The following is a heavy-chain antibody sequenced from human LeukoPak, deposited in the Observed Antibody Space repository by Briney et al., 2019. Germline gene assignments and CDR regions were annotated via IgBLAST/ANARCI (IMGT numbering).Heavy chain of an antibody. J-gene: IGHJ6*02. V-gene: IGHV4-34*01. CDR1: GRSFSGYY. CDR3: ARGSTVTTTDPNYYYYGMDV. Sequence: SETLSLTCAVHGRSFSGYYWSLIRQPPGKGLEWIGEINHSGSTNYNPSLKSRVTISVDTSKNQFSLKLSSVTAADTAVYYCARGSTVTTTDPNYYYYGMDVWGQGTTVTVSS. D-gene: IGHD4-11*01. CDR2: INHSGST.